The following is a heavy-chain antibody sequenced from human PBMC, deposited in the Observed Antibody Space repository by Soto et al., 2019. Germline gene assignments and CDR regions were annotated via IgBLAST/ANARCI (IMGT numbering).Heavy chain of an antibody. CDR3: ASVTFGGIVLAN. CDR2: IYFNGNT. V-gene: IGHV4-59*01. D-gene: IGHD3-16*01. Sequence: SETLSLTCTVSADSFSKYYWTWIRQPPGKGLEWIGYIYFNGNTKYNPSLEGRLTISIDTSKKEFSLKLSSVTAADAAVYYCASVTFGGIVLANWGQGTLVTVSS. J-gene: IGHJ4*02. CDR1: ADSFSKYY.